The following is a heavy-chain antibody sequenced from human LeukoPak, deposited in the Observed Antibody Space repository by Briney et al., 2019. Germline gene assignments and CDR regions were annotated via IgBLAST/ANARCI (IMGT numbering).Heavy chain of an antibody. CDR3: ARGRSGSYFDS. V-gene: IGHV3-13*04. D-gene: IGHD1-26*01. CDR2: ISTTDDT. Sequence: PGGSLRLSCAASGFTFSTYDMHWVRQAPGKGLEWASAISTTDDTYYPGSVKGRFTISRENAKSSLYLQMNSLRAEDTAVYYCARGRSGSYFDSWGQGTLVAVSS. CDR1: GFTFSTYD. J-gene: IGHJ4*02.